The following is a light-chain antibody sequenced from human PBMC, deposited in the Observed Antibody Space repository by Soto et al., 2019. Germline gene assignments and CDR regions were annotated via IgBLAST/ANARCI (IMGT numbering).Light chain of an antibody. CDR3: QQSGGSPPIT. V-gene: IGKV3-20*01. CDR2: GAS. CDR1: QSVDTTY. J-gene: IGKJ5*01. Sequence: EIVLTQSPGTLSLSPGERATLSCRASQSVDTTYLAWFQHKPGQAPRLLIYGASRRATGIPNRFSGSGSGTDFALAISGLEPEDFAVYYCQQSGGSPPITFGQATRLEMK.